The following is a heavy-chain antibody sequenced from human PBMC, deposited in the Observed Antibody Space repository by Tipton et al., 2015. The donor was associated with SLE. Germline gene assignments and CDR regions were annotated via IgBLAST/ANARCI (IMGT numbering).Heavy chain of an antibody. V-gene: IGHV4-34*01. CDR3: ARCTIFGVVRGWFDS. J-gene: IGHJ5*01. D-gene: IGHD3-3*01. CDR1: GGSFSDYF. CDR2: VNHSGST. Sequence: TLSLTCAVYGGSFSDYFWTWIRQSPGKGLEWIGDVNHSGSTDYHPSLKSRVTMSVDTSKNQFSLKLTSVTAADTALYYCARCTIFGVVRGWFDSWGQGTPVTVS.